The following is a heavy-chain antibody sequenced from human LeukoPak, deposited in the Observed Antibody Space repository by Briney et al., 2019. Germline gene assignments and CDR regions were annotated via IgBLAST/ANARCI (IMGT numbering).Heavy chain of an antibody. CDR1: GFTFSNYA. D-gene: IGHD2-2*01. V-gene: IGHV3-23*01. J-gene: IGHJ4*02. CDR3: AKDHRSGGIVVVPAARVGFDY. Sequence: GGSLRLSCAASGFTFSNYAMSWVRQAPGKGLEWVSGISGSGGTTYYADSVKGRFTISRDNSKNTLYLQMNSLRAEDTAVYYCAKDHRSGGIVVVPAARVGFDYWGQGTLVTVSS. CDR2: ISGSGGTT.